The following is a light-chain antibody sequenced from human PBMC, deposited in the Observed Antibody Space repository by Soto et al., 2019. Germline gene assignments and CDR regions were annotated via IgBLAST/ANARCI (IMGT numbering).Light chain of an antibody. CDR1: QSISSY. V-gene: IGKV1-39*01. CDR2: AAS. CDR3: QQSYSTPYT. J-gene: IGKJ2*01. Sequence: DIQMTQSPSSLSASVGDRVTITCRASQSISSYLNWYQQKPGKAPNFLIYAASSLQSGVPSRFSGSESGTDFTLTISSLQPEDFATYYCQQSYSTPYTFGQGTKLEIK.